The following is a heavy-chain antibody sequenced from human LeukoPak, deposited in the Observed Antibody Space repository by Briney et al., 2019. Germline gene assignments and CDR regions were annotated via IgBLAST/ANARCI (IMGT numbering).Heavy chain of an antibody. CDR2: IHYSGST. D-gene: IGHD4-23*01. J-gene: IGHJ3*02. V-gene: IGHV4-39*07. Sequence: TASETLSLTCTVSGGSISSSASYWGWVRQPPGKGLESIGTIHYSGSTYYNPSLKSRVTISVDTSMNQFSLRLSSVTAADTALYYCASRWTSAFNIWGQGTMVTVSS. CDR3: ASRWTSAFNI. CDR1: GGSISSSASY.